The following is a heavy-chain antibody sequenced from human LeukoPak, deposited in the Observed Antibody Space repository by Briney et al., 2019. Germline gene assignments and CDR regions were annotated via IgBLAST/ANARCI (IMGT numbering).Heavy chain of an antibody. CDR1: GFTFSSYS. V-gene: IGHV3-21*01. CDR2: ISSSSSYI. Sequence: GGSLRLSCAASGFTFSSYSMNWVRQAPGKGLEWVSSISSSSSYIYYADSVKGRFTISGDNAKNSLYLQMNSLRAEDTAVYYCARVSGSPYFDYWGQGTLVTVSS. CDR3: ARVSGSPYFDY. J-gene: IGHJ4*02. D-gene: IGHD1-26*01.